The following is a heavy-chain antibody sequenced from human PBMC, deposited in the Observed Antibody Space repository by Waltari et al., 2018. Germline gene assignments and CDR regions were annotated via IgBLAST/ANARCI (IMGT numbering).Heavy chain of an antibody. CDR3: ARDAFVEDSSGYHDAVDI. CDR2: IYYSGST. D-gene: IGHD3-22*01. Sequence: QLQLQESGPGLVKPSETLSLTCTVSGGSISSSSYYWGWIRQPPGRGLEWIGSIYYSGSTYYNPSLKSRVTRSVDTSKNQFSLKRSSGTAADTAVDYCARDAFVEDSSGYHDAVDIWGQGTMVTVSS. J-gene: IGHJ3*02. CDR1: GGSISSSSYY. V-gene: IGHV4-39*07.